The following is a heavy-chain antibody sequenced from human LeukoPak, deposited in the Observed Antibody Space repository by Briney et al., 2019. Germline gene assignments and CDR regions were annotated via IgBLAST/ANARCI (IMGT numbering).Heavy chain of an antibody. CDR2: IGDGGGST. V-gene: IGHV3-23*01. CDR1: GFTFSSYA. J-gene: IGHJ4*02. CDR3: ATAKEALSSSWYLSVDY. Sequence: PGGSLRLSCAASGFTFSSYAMSWVRQAPGKGLEWVSTIGDGGGSTYYADSVKGRYTISRDNSKNTLYLQMNSLRAEDTAVYYCATAKEALSSSWYLSVDYWGQGTLVTVSS. D-gene: IGHD6-13*01.